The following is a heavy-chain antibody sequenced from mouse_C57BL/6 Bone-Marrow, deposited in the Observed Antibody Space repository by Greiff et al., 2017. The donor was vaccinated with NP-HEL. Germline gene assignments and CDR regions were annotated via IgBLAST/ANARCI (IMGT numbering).Heavy chain of an antibody. V-gene: IGHV1-64*01. CDR3: ARNYDYIY. CDR1: GYTFTSYW. Sequence: VKLQQPGAELVKPGASVKLSCKASGYTFTSYWMHRVKQRPGQGLEWIGMIHPNSGSTNYNEKFKSKATLTVDKSSSTAYMQLSSLTSEDSAVYYCARNYDYIYWGQGTLVTVSA. J-gene: IGHJ3*01. CDR2: IHPNSGST. D-gene: IGHD2-4*01.